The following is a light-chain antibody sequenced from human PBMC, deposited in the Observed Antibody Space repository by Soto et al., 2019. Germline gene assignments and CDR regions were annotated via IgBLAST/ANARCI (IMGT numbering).Light chain of an antibody. CDR2: QDT. Sequence: SYELNQPPSVSVSTGQTASITCSGDKLGDKFTCWYQQKPGQSPVLLIYQDTRRPSGIPERFSGSNSGNTTTLTISGTKAMDEADYYCQAWDSVYDVVFGGGTKLTVL. CDR3: QAWDSVYDVV. V-gene: IGLV3-1*01. J-gene: IGLJ2*01. CDR1: KLGDKF.